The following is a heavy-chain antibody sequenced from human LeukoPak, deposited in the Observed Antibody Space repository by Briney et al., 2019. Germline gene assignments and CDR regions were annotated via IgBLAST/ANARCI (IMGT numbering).Heavy chain of an antibody. CDR2: INHSGST. D-gene: IGHD5-18*01. Sequence: SETLSLTCAVYGGSFSGYYWSWIRQPPGKGLEWIGEINHSGSTNYNPSLKSRVTISVDTSKNQFSLKLSSVTAADTAVYYCARGKGYGYGLFVLDYWGQGTLVTVSS. CDR3: ARGKGYGYGLFVLDY. V-gene: IGHV4-34*01. CDR1: GGSFSGYY. J-gene: IGHJ4*02.